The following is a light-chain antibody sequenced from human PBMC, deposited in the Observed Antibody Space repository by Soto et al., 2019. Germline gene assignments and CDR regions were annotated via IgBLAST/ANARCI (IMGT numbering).Light chain of an antibody. CDR2: SDS. Sequence: QSAVTQPPSASGTPGQRVTISCSGSSSNIATYYVDWYQHLPGTPHKLLIYSDSQRPSGVPDRFSASKSDASASLAISGLRSKVEGNSSCASWDARLGAWVFGGGTKLPVL. V-gene: IGLV1-47*02. CDR3: ASWDARLGAWV. J-gene: IGLJ3*02. CDR1: SSNIATYY.